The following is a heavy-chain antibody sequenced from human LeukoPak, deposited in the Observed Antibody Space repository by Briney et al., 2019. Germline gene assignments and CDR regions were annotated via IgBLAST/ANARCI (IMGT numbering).Heavy chain of an antibody. J-gene: IGHJ4*02. CDR3: ARGLGSGWTDY. Sequence: GSLRLSCAASGFTFSSYAMSWVRQPPGKGLEWIGEINHSGSTNYNPSLKSRVTISVDTSKNQFSLKLSSVTAADTAVYYCARGLGSGWTDYWGQGTLVTVSS. CDR2: INHSGST. V-gene: IGHV4-34*01. CDR1: GFTFSSYA. D-gene: IGHD6-19*01.